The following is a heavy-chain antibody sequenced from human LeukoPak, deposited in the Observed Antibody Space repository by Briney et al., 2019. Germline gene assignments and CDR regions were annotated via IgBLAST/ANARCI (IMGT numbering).Heavy chain of an antibody. CDR3: AREGTWISQSGWDY. CDR2: INHSGST. J-gene: IGHJ4*02. V-gene: IGHV4-34*01. Sequence: SETLSLTCAVYGGSFSGYYWSWIRQPPGKGLEWIGEINHSGSTNYNPPLKSRVTISVDTSKNQFSLKLSSVTAADTAVYYCAREGTWISQSGWDYWGQGTLVTVPS. D-gene: IGHD5-12*01. CDR1: GGSFSGYY.